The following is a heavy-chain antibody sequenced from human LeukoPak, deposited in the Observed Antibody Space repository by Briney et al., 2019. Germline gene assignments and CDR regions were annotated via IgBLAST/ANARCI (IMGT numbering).Heavy chain of an antibody. CDR1: GYTFTSYD. CDR3: ARGRWLRHWFGP. D-gene: IGHD5-12*01. CDR2: MNPNSGNT. Sequence: ASVKVSCKASGYTFTSYDINWVRQATGQGLEWMGWMNPNSGNTGYAQKFQGRVTMTRNTSISTAYMELSSLRSEDTAVYYCARGRWLRHWFGPWGQGTLVTVSS. J-gene: IGHJ5*02. V-gene: IGHV1-8*01.